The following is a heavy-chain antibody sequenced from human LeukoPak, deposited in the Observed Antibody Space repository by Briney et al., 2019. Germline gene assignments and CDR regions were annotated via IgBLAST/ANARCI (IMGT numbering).Heavy chain of an antibody. J-gene: IGHJ3*02. V-gene: IGHV3-21*03. CDR3: ARSTRRQNDAFDI. CDR2: ISERSSYI. CDR1: GFTFSSYS. Sequence: PGGSLRLSCAASGFTFSSYSVNWVRQAPGKGLEWVSSISERSSYIYYADSMKGRFTISRDNAKNSLYLQMNSLRAEDTAVYYRARSTRRQNDAFDIWGQGTVVTVSS.